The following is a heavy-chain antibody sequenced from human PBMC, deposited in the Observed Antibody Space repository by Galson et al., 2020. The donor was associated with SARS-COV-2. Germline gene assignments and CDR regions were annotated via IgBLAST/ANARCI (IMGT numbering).Heavy chain of an antibody. CDR2: LSGTDTNP. CDR1: GLTFSSHG. V-gene: IGHV3-23*01. J-gene: IGHJ4*02. CDR3: ARGPYGSTTSCYTVGGIDY. Sequence: GGSLRLSCAASGLTFSSHGMRWVRPAPGKGMEWVSALSGTDTNPSSTDSGKGPLTISRDNPKNTLYLQMNSLRAEDTAVYYCARGPYGSTTSCYTVGGIDYWGQGTLVTVSS. D-gene: IGHD2-2*02.